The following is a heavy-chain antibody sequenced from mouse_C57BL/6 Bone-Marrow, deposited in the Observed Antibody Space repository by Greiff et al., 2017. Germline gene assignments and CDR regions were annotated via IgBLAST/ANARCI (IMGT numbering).Heavy chain of an antibody. CDR3: ASNYVGAMDY. D-gene: IGHD2-1*01. V-gene: IGHV1-81*01. CDR2: IYPRSGNT. Sequence: QVQLKQSGAELARPGASVKLSCKASGYTFTSYGISWVKQRTGQGLEWIGEIYPRSGNTYYNEKFKGKATLTADKSSSTAYMELRSLTSEDSAVYFCASNYVGAMDYWGQGTSVTVSS. CDR1: GYTFTSYG. J-gene: IGHJ4*01.